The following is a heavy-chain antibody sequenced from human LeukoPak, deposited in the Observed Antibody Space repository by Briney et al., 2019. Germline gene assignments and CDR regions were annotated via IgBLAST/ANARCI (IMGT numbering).Heavy chain of an antibody. CDR1: GGSFSGYY. CDR2: TNHGGSV. V-gene: IGHV4-34*01. Sequence: KPSETLSLTCALNGGSFSGYYWSWIRQSQEKGLEYIGETNHGGSVNYNPSLKSRVTISIETSKNQFSLNLTSVTAADTAVYYCARSTGRGPWGQGTLVIVSS. CDR3: ARSTGRGP. J-gene: IGHJ5*02. D-gene: IGHD3-10*01.